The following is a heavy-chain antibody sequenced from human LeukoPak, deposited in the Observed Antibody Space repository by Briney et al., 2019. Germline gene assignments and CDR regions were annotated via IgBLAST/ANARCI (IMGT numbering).Heavy chain of an antibody. V-gene: IGHV3-23*01. CDR3: AKITMIVVVAEGAFDI. CDR2: ISGSGGST. Sequence: GGSLRLSCAASGFTFSSYAMSWVRQAPGKGLEWVSAISGSGGSTYYADSVKGRFTISRDNSKNTLYLQMNSLRAEDTAAYYCAKITMIVVVAEGAFDIWGQGTMVTVSS. D-gene: IGHD3-22*01. J-gene: IGHJ3*02. CDR1: GFTFSSYA.